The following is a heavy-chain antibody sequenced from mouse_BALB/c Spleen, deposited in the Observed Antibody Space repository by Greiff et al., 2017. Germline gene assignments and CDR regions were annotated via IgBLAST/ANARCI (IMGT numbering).Heavy chain of an antibody. CDR1: GYTFTSYV. J-gene: IGHJ4*01. CDR2: INPYNDGT. V-gene: IGHV1-14*01. CDR3: ARPYYRYDEGYAMDY. Sequence: VQLKQSGPELVKPGASVKMSCKASGYTFTSYVMHWVKQKPGQGLEWIGYINPYNDGTKYNEKFKGKATLTSDKSSSTAYMELSSLTSEDSAVYYCARPYYRYDEGYAMDYWGQGTSVTVSS. D-gene: IGHD2-14*01.